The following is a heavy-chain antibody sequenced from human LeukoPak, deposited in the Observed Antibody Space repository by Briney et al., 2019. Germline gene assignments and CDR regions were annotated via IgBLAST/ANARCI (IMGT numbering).Heavy chain of an antibody. D-gene: IGHD3-22*01. CDR2: IWYDGSNK. Sequence: GGSLRLSCAASGFTFSDYYMSWVRQAPGKGLEWVAVIWYDGSNKYYADSVKGRFTISRDNSKNTLYLQMNSLRAEDTAVYYCARDLLTHYYDSSGYGYWGQGTLVTVSS. J-gene: IGHJ4*02. CDR3: ARDLLTHYYDSSGYGY. V-gene: IGHV3-33*08. CDR1: GFTFSDYY.